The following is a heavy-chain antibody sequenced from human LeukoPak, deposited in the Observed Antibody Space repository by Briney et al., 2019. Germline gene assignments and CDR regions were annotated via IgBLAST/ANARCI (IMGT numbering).Heavy chain of an antibody. Sequence: SVKVSCKTSGYSFILYGISWVRQAPGQGPEWMGWISTSTGDTKYTQKFQGRVTLTTDTSTSTAYMELSSLRSDDTAVYYCARDDNYGIFVNVDYWGQGTLVTVSS. D-gene: IGHD4-11*01. CDR3: ARDDNYGIFVNVDY. CDR2: ISTSTGDT. V-gene: IGHV1-18*01. CDR1: GYSFILYG. J-gene: IGHJ4*02.